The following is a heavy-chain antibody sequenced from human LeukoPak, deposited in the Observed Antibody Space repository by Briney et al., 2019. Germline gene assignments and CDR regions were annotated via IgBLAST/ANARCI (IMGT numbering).Heavy chain of an antibody. V-gene: IGHV3-21*03. CDR2: ISSSSSYI. CDR3: ARDEGFCSGGRCHISGFDY. D-gene: IGHD2-15*01. Sequence: GGSLRLSCAASGFTFSSYTMQWVRQAPGKGLEWVSSISSSSSYIYYADSVKGRFTISRHNAKNSLYLEMNSLRAEDTAVYYCARDEGFCSGGRCHISGFDYWGQGTLVTVSS. J-gene: IGHJ4*02. CDR1: GFTFSSYT.